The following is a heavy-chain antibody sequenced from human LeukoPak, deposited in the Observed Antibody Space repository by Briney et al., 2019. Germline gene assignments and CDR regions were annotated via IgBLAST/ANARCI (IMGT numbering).Heavy chain of an antibody. Sequence: PGGSLRLSCAASGFTFSSYSMNWVRQAPGKGLEWVSYISYSSRTIYYADSVKGRFTISRDNAKNSLYLQMNSLRAEDTAVYYCARGSKRRIPYYMDVWGKGTTVTVSS. J-gene: IGHJ6*03. CDR1: GFTFSSYS. CDR2: ISYSSRTI. CDR3: ARGSKRRIPYYMDV. V-gene: IGHV3-48*01.